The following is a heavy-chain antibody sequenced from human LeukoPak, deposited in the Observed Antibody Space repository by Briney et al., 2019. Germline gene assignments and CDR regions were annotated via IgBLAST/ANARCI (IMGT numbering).Heavy chain of an antibody. CDR2: IIPIFGTA. CDR1: GGTFSSYA. V-gene: IGHV1-69*13. D-gene: IGHD2-2*01. J-gene: IGHJ3*02. Sequence: ASVKVSCKASGGTFSSYAISWVRQAPGQGLEWMGGIIPIFGTANYAQKFQGRITITADESTSTAYMELSSLRSEYTAVYYCARGGLRYCSSTSCYADAFDIWGQGTMVTVSS. CDR3: ARGGLRYCSSTSCYADAFDI.